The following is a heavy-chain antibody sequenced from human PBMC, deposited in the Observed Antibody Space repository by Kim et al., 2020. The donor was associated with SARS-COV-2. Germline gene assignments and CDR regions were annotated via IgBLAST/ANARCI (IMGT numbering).Heavy chain of an antibody. CDR2: IGTGGTTK. V-gene: IGHV3-48*03. Sequence: GGSLRLSCEASGFSFDSYEMNWVRLTPGKGLEWLSYIGTGGTTKKYADSVKGRFFISRDNAENSLHLPMNSLRAEDTALYFCARMKDDGFDMWGQGTKV. CDR1: GFSFDSYE. J-gene: IGHJ3*02. CDR3: ARMKDDGFDM.